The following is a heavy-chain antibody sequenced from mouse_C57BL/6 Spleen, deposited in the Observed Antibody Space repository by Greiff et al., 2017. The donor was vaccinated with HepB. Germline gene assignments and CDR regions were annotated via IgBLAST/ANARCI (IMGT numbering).Heavy chain of an antibody. Sequence: EVQLQQSGPELVKPGASVKISCKASGYTFTDYYMNWVKQSHGKSLEWIGDINPNNGGTSYNQKFKGKATLTVDKSSSTAYMELRSLTSEDSAVYYCARRGTGFDDWGQGTTLTVSS. J-gene: IGHJ2*01. V-gene: IGHV1-26*01. CDR2: INPNNGGT. CDR1: GYTFTDYY. CDR3: ARRGTGFDD. D-gene: IGHD3-3*01.